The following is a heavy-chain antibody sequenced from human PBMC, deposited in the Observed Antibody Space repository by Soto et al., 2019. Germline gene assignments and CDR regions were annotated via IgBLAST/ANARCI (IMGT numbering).Heavy chain of an antibody. J-gene: IGHJ4*02. CDR1: GFVFRTFR. V-gene: IGHV3-33*01. D-gene: IGHD3-9*01. CDR3: VRDRPNTESLTGYFDT. CDR2: IRFDGSTA. Sequence: GGSLRLSCEASGFVFRTFRMHWVRRAPGEGLEWLATIRFDGSTARYAESVRGRFKISRDNSMNTLYLQLDRLRVEDTAVYYCVRDRPNTESLTGYFDTWGRGTPVTVSS.